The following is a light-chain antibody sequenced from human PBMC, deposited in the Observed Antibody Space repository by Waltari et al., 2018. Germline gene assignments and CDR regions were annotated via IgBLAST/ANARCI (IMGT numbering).Light chain of an antibody. Sequence: QSVLTQPPSASGTPGQRVTISCSGSSSNIGRSYVYWYQQLPGTAPKLLIYRNNPRPSGVPARFSGSQSGTSASLAISGLRSEDEADYYCASWDDNLSGWVFGGGTKLTVL. CDR3: ASWDDNLSGWV. V-gene: IGLV1-47*01. CDR2: RNN. CDR1: SSNIGRSY. J-gene: IGLJ3*02.